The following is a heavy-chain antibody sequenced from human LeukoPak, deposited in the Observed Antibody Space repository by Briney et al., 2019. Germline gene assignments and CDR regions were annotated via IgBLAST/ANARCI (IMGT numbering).Heavy chain of an antibody. CDR3: ARAPRYCSSTSCSLTLDP. Sequence: WMGXXXXIFRTANYAQKFQGRVTITADKSTSTAYMELSSLRSEDTAVYYCARAPRYCSSTSCSLTLDPWGQGTLVTVSS. D-gene: IGHD2-2*01. J-gene: IGHJ5*02. CDR2: XXXIFRTA. V-gene: IGHV1-69*06.